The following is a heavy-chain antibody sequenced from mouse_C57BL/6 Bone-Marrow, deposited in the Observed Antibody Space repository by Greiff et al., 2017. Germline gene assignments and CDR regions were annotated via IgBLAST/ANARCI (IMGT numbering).Heavy chain of an antibody. Sequence: QVQLQQSGAELARPGASVKLSCKASGYTFTSYGISWVKQRTGQGLEWIGEIYPRSGNTYYNEKFKGKATLTADKSSSTAYMELRSLTSADSAVYFCARLGVYAMDYWGQGTSVTVSS. J-gene: IGHJ4*01. CDR3: ARLGVYAMDY. CDR1: GYTFTSYG. V-gene: IGHV1-81*01. CDR2: IYPRSGNT.